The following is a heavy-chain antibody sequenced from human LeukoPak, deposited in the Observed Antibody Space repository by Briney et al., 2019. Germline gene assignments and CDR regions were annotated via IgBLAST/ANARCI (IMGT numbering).Heavy chain of an antibody. V-gene: IGHV3-21*01. J-gene: IGHJ4*02. CDR2: ISSSSSYI. Sequence: GGSLILSCAASGFTFSSYSMNWVRQAPGKGLEWVSSISSSSSYIYYADSVKGRFTISRDNAKNSLYLQMNSLRAEDTAVYYCARVGDAYGYYDYWGQGTLVTVSS. D-gene: IGHD5-24*01. CDR1: GFTFSSYS. CDR3: ARVGDAYGYYDY.